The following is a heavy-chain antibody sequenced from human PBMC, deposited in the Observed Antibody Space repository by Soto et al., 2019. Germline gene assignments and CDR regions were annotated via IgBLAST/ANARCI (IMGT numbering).Heavy chain of an antibody. CDR3: AGYYDFWSGSGENWFDP. J-gene: IGHJ5*02. CDR2: IYYSGST. V-gene: IGHV4-39*01. Sequence: SETLSLTCTVSGGSISSSSYYWGWIRQPPGKGLEWIGSIYYSGSTYYNPSLKSRVTISVDTSKNQFSLKLSSVTAADTAVYYCAGYYDFWSGSGENWFDPWGQGTLVTVSS. CDR1: GGSISSSSYY. D-gene: IGHD3-3*01.